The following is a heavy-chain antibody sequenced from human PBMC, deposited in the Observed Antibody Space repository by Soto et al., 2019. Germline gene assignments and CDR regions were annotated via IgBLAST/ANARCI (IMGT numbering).Heavy chain of an antibody. CDR2: IIPIFGTA. V-gene: IGHV1-69*01. J-gene: IGHJ6*02. CDR3: AREGGDFPDV. CDR1: GGTFSSYA. Sequence: QVQLVQSGAEVKKPGASVKVSCKASGGTFSSYAISWVRQAPGQGLEWMGGIIPIFGTANYVQKLQGRVTITADESASTAYLELSSLRSEDTALYYCAREGGDFPDVWCQGTTVTVSS. D-gene: IGHD3-16*01.